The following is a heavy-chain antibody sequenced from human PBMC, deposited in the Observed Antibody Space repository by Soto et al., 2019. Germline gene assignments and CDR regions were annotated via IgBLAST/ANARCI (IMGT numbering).Heavy chain of an antibody. D-gene: IGHD3-22*01. J-gene: IGHJ3*02. CDR3: ARGDFYYDSSGYYPPSHAFDI. Sequence: PSETLSLTCTVSGGSISSYYWSWIRQPPGKGLEWIGYIYYSGSTNYNPSLKSRVTISVDTSKNQFSLKLSSVTAADTAVYYCARGDFYYDSSGYYPPSHAFDIWGQGTMVTV. V-gene: IGHV4-59*01. CDR1: GGSISSYY. CDR2: IYYSGST.